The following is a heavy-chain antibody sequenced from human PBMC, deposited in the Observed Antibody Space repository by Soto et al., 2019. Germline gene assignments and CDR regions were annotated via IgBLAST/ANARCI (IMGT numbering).Heavy chain of an antibody. CDR1: GDSISIERDY. J-gene: IGHJ4*02. CDR3: ARAIVAARFDY. CDR2: IYYSGST. Sequence: SETLSLTCTVSGDSISIERDYWSWIRQHPGKGLEWIGYIYYSGSTYYNPSLKSRVTISVDTSKNQFSLKLSSVTAADTAVYYCARAIVAARFDYWGQGTLVTVSS. D-gene: IGHD6-13*01. V-gene: IGHV4-31*03.